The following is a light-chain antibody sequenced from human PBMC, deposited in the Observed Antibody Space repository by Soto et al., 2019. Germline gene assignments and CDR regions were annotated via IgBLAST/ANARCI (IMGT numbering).Light chain of an antibody. Sequence: QSALTQPPSASGSPGQSVTISCTGTSSDVGGYNYVSWYQQHPGKAPKFLIFEVSRWPSGVPDRFSGSKSGNTASLTVSGLQADDEADYYCSSYAGSNNPVIFGGGTQLTVL. J-gene: IGLJ2*01. CDR1: SSDVGGYNY. V-gene: IGLV2-8*01. CDR3: SSYAGSNNPVI. CDR2: EVS.